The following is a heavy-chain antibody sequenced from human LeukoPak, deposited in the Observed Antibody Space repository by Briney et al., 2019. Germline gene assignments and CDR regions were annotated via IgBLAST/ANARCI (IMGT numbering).Heavy chain of an antibody. D-gene: IGHD5-12*01. Sequence: PGGSLRLSCAASGFSFSVYWMHWVRQAPGKGPVWVSRIKTDGSITDYADSVKGRFTISRDNAKNTLYLQMNSLRAEDTAVYYCVRGGLTGAFDIWGQGTMVTASS. V-gene: IGHV3-74*01. CDR1: GFSFSVYW. CDR2: IKTDGSIT. CDR3: VRGGLTGAFDI. J-gene: IGHJ3*02.